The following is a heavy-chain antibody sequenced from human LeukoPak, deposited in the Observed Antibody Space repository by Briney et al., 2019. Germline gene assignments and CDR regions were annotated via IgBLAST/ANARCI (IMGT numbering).Heavy chain of an antibody. J-gene: IGHJ4*02. Sequence: SGTLSLTCAVSGGSISSGTWWSWVRQPPGKGLEWVGEIYHSGSANYNPSLKSRATISVDKSKNQFSLQLTSVTAADTAVYYCARNPGSDYPEWWGQGTLVTDSS. CDR3: ARNPGSDYPEW. CDR1: GGSISSGTW. V-gene: IGHV4-4*02. CDR2: IYHSGSA. D-gene: IGHD4-17*01.